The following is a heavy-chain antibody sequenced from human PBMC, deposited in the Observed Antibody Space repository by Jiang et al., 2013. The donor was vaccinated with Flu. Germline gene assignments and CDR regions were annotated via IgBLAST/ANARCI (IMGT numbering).Heavy chain of an antibody. D-gene: IGHD2-21*02. V-gene: IGHV3-30*18. CDR2: VSFDGRNK. CDR1: GFSFITYG. CDR3: VKXLDLYCAGDCYVFDN. Sequence: VQLVESGGGVVQPGRSLRLPCAASGFSFITYGLHWVRQAPGKGLEWVAVVSFDGRNKNYADSVKGRFTISRDNSKNTLYLQMSSLRADDTAVYYCVKXLDLYCAGDCYVFDNWGQGTLVTVSS. J-gene: IGHJ4*02.